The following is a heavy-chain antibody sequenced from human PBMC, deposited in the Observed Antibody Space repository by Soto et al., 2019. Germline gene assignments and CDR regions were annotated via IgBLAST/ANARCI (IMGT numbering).Heavy chain of an antibody. CDR3: AREGRPDIVVVVAARDAFDI. Sequence: ASVKVSCKASGYTFTSYYMHWVRQAPGQGLEWMGIINPSGGSTSYAQKFQGRVTMTRDTSTSTVYMELSSLRSEDTAVYYCAREGRPDIVVVVAARDAFDIWGQGTMVTVSS. J-gene: IGHJ3*02. V-gene: IGHV1-46*01. D-gene: IGHD2-15*01. CDR2: INPSGGST. CDR1: GYTFTSYY.